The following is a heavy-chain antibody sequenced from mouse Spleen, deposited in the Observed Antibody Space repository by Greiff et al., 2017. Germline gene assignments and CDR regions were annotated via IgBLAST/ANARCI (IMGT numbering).Heavy chain of an antibody. J-gene: IGHJ3*01. D-gene: IGHD1-1*01. CDR2: IYPGNSDT. CDR3: TATTVVEEAWFAY. CDR1: GYTFTSYW. V-gene: IGHV1-5*01. Sequence: VQLQQSGTVLARPGASVKMSCKTSGYTFTSYWMHWVKQRPGQGPEWIGAIYPGNSDTSYNQKFKGKAKLTAVTSASTAYMELSSLTNEDSAVYYCTATTVVEEAWFAYWGQGTLVTVSA.